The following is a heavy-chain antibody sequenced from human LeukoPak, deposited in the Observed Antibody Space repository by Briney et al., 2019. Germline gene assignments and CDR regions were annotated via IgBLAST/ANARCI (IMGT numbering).Heavy chain of an antibody. CDR3: ARLEFAGTHYFDY. J-gene: IGHJ4*02. CDR2: ISVYNGNT. V-gene: IGHV1-18*01. D-gene: IGHD1-1*01. CDR1: GYTFTSYG. Sequence: ASVKDSCKASGYTFTSYGISWVRQAPGQGLEWMGWISVYNGNTNYAQKLQGRVTMTTDASTSTAYMDLRSLGSDDTAVYYCARLEFAGTHYFDYWGQGTLVTVSS.